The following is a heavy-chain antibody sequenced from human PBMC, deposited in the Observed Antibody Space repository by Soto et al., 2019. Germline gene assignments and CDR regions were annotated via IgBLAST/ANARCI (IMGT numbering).Heavy chain of an antibody. D-gene: IGHD4-17*01. Sequence: QVQLVQSGAEVKKPGSSVKVSCKASGGTFSSYTISWVRQAPGQGLEWMGRIIPILGIANYAQKFQGRVTITADKSTSTAYMELSSLRSEHTAVYYCAREVDGDYYFDYWGQGTLVTVSS. CDR1: GGTFSSYT. V-gene: IGHV1-69*08. CDR3: AREVDGDYYFDY. J-gene: IGHJ4*02. CDR2: IIPILGIA.